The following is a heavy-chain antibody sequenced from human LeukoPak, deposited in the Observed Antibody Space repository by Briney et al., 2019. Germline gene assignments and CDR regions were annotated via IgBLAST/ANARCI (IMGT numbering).Heavy chain of an antibody. CDR2: IFYSGTT. CDR3: ARGRRVGYDSYFGMDA. D-gene: IGHD3-3*01. CDR1: GGSITSGASL. V-gene: IGHV4-31*03. J-gene: IGHJ6*02. Sequence: SETLSLTCTVSGGSITSGASLWSWIRQRPGKGLEWIGYIFYSGTTYYNPSLKSRITISRDTSNNQFSLKLSSVTAADTAVYYCARGRRVGYDSYFGMDAWGQGTTVTVSS.